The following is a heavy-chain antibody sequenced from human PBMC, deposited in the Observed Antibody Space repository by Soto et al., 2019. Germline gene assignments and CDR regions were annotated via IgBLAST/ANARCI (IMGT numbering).Heavy chain of an antibody. V-gene: IGHV4-31*03. CDR3: ARVIRYSHDAFDI. CDR1: GGSISSGGYY. J-gene: IGHJ3*02. D-gene: IGHD5-18*01. CDR2: IYYSGST. Sequence: SETLSLTCTVSGGSISSGGYYWSWIRQHPGKGLEWIGYIYYSGSTYYNPSLKSRVTISVDTSKNQFSLKLSSVTAADTAVYYCARVIRYSHDAFDIWGQGTMVTVSS.